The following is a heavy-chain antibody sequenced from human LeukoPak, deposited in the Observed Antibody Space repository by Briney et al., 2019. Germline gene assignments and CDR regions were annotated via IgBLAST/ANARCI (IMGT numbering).Heavy chain of an antibody. CDR2: ISYIGST. CDR3: ASDSISINAFDA. D-gene: IGHD3-10*01. V-gene: IGHV4-59*11. J-gene: IGHJ3*01. CDR1: GGSFTTHY. Sequence: PSETLSLTCTVSGGSFTTHYWRWIRQPPGKGLEWIGYISYIGSTNYNPSLKSRVTISIDTSKNEVSLMLTSVTAADTAVYYCASDSISINAFDAWGQGTMVTVSS.